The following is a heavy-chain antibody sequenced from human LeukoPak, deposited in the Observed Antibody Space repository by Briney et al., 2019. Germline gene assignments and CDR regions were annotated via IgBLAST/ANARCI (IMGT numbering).Heavy chain of an antibody. CDR2: MNLNSGNT. D-gene: IGHD2-15*01. V-gene: IGHV1-8*01. CDR3: ARVTSGYCTGGTCYIPADFNY. CDR1: GYSLTNYD. Sequence: ASVKVSCKASGYSLTNYDINWVRQATGQGLDWMGWMNLNSGNTGYAQNFQGRVSMTRNTSISTAYMELSSLRSEDTAVYYCARVTSGYCTGGTCYIPADFNYWGQGTLVTVSS. J-gene: IGHJ4*02.